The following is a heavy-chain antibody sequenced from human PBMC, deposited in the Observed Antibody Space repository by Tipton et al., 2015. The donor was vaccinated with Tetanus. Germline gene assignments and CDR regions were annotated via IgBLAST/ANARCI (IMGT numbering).Heavy chain of an antibody. CDR1: GGSISSFH. V-gene: IGHV4-59*01. Sequence: VKPSETLSLSCTVSGGSISSFHWSWIRQAPGKGLEWIGNVYYTGNTNYNPSLKSRVTISTDPTRKQFSLNLRSVTTADAAVYYCAGLPLGGGYSAHHYFLHWGPGTLVTVSP. J-gene: IGHJ4*02. CDR3: AGLPLGGGYSAHHYFLH. CDR2: VYYTGNT. D-gene: IGHD4-23*01.